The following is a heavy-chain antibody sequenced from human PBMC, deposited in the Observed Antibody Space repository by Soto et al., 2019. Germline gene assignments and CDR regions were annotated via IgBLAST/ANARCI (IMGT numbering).Heavy chain of an antibody. V-gene: IGHV4-34*12. J-gene: IGHJ6*02. Sequence: QVHLQQWGAGLLKPSGTLSLTCAVSGGSFSDAFWSWVRQSPGRGLEWIGEVFHTGTTNYNPSLKSRVTLSVDTANNQFSLRLTSVTAADSAVYYCARAPRELLAEGPLFLYYYYGLDVWGQGTTVTVSS. CDR1: GGSFSDAF. D-gene: IGHD1-7*01. CDR2: VFHTGTT. CDR3: ARAPRELLAEGPLFLYYYYGLDV.